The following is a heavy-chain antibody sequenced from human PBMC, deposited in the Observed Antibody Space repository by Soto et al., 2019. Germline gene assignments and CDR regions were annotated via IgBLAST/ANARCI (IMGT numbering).Heavy chain of an antibody. J-gene: IGHJ4*02. CDR3: IICYYDSSGYLSFDY. CDR2: IRSKANSYAT. V-gene: IGHV3-73*01. Sequence: GGSLRLSCAASGFTFSGSAMHWVRQASGKGLEWVGRIRSKANSYATAYAASVKGRFTISRDDSKNTAYLQMNSLKTEDTAVYYCIICYYDSSGYLSFDYWGQGTLVTVSS. CDR1: GFTFSGSA. D-gene: IGHD3-22*01.